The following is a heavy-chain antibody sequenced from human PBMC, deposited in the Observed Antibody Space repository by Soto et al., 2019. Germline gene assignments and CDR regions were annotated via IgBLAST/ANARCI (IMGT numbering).Heavy chain of an antibody. Sequence: QVRLHESGPGLVKPSETLSLTCTVSTDSFNDYYWSWIRQPPGKGLEWLGSIYHTGNTKYNPSLESRVSITVDTSKIQFSLSISSGTAADTAVYYCARDVGIHGALDICVQGQLVSVSS. J-gene: IGHJ3*02. CDR2: IYHTGNT. CDR3: ARDVGIHGALDI. CDR1: TDSFNDYY. D-gene: IGHD5-18*01. V-gene: IGHV4-59*13.